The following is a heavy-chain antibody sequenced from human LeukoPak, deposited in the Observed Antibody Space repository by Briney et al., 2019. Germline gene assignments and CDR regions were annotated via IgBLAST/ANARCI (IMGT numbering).Heavy chain of an antibody. Sequence: GGSLSLPCAASGFTFSSYQMNWVRQAPGKGREWVLYICSSGSTIYYADPVKGRFTISRDHATNSLYLQMNSLRAEDTAVYYWAEIRTTMIGGVWGKGTTVTISS. V-gene: IGHV3-48*03. CDR2: ICSSGSTI. J-gene: IGHJ6*04. CDR3: AEIRTTMIGGV. CDR1: GFTFSSYQ. D-gene: IGHD3-10*02.